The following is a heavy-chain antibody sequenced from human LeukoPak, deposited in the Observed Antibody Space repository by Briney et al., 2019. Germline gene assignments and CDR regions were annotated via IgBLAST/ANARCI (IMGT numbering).Heavy chain of an antibody. D-gene: IGHD3-22*01. V-gene: IGHV1-18*01. CDR2: ISAYNGNT. Sequence: ASVKVSCKASGYTFTSYGISWVRQAPGQGLEWMGWISAYNGNTNYAQKFQGRVTMTRNTSISTAYMELSSLRSEDTAVYYCARNYKSSYYYDSSGYYPWGQGTLVTVSS. CDR1: GYTFTSYG. J-gene: IGHJ5*02. CDR3: ARNYKSSYYYDSSGYYP.